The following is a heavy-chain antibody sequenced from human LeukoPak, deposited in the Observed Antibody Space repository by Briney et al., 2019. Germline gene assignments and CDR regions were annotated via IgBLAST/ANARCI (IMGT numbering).Heavy chain of an antibody. D-gene: IGHD6-13*01. Sequence: PGGSLRLSCPASGFTFSNFAVNWVRQAPGKGLEWVSTISGSGYSTYYADSVKGRFTLSGDSSKNTLFLQMNSLRAEDTAVYYCAKAPYRSNWKLYFATWGQGTLVTVSS. CDR2: ISGSGYST. CDR1: GFTFSNFA. CDR3: AKAPYRSNWKLYFAT. V-gene: IGHV3-23*01. J-gene: IGHJ4*02.